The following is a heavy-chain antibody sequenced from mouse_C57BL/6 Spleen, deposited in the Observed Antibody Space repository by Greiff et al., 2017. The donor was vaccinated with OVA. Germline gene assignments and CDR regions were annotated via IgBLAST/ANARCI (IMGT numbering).Heavy chain of an antibody. J-gene: IGHJ2*01. CDR3: ARKWDGFDY. D-gene: IGHD1-3*01. Sequence: QVQLKQSGAELARPGASVKLSCKASGYTFTSYGISWVKQRTGQGLEWIGEIYPRSGNTYYNEKFKGKATLTADKSSSTACMELRSLTSEDSAVYFCARKWDGFDYWGQGTTLTVSS. V-gene: IGHV1-81*01. CDR2: IYPRSGNT. CDR1: GYTFTSYG.